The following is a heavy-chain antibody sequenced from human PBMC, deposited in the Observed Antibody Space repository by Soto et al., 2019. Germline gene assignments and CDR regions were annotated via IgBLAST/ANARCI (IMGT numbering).Heavy chain of an antibody. CDR1: GVYFSGYY. CDR3: ARGRVLRDNIDY. D-gene: IGHD4-17*01. V-gene: IGHV4-34*01. J-gene: IGHJ4*02. CDR2: IHHSGST. Sequence: PSDTLSLTCAVYGVYFSGYYLSWIRPPPGKGLGWIGEIHHSGSTNYNPSLKSRVPISVDTSKNQFSLKLSSVTAADTAVYYCARGRVLRDNIDYWGQGTLVTVSS.